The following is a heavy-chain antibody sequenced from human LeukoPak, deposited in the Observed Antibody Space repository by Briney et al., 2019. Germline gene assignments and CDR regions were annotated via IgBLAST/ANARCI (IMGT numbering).Heavy chain of an antibody. V-gene: IGHV4-4*07. CDR3: AREDPLYYYDSSGYSGTTDY. D-gene: IGHD3-22*01. Sequence: SETLSLTCTVSGGSISSYYWSWIRRPAGKGLEWIGRIYTSGSTNYNPSLKSRVTMSVDTSKNQFSLKLSSVTAADTAVYYCAREDPLYYYDSSGYSGTTDYWGQGTLVTVSS. CDR1: GGSISSYY. J-gene: IGHJ4*02. CDR2: IYTSGST.